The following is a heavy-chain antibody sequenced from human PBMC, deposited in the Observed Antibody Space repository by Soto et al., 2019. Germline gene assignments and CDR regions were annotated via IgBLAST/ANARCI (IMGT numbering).Heavy chain of an antibody. CDR3: ARRGTVTHFDY. CDR2: IYHSGST. V-gene: IGHV4-30-2*01. CDR1: GGPISSGGYS. J-gene: IGHJ4*02. D-gene: IGHD4-4*01. Sequence: PSETLSLTCAVSGGPISSGGYSWSWIRQPPGKGLEWIGYIYHSGSTYYNPSLKSRVTISVDRSKNQFSLKLSSVTAADTAVYYCARRGTVTHFDYWGQGTLVTVSS.